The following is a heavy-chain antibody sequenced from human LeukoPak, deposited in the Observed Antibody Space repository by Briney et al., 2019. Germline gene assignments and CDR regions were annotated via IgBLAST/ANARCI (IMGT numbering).Heavy chain of an antibody. CDR3: ARSPAGANYYLDV. D-gene: IGHD1-14*01. Sequence: AGGSLRLSCAASGFTFSSYWMNWVRQAPGKGLEWVSYISSSGSTMYYADSVKGRFTISRDNAKNSLSLQMNSLRAEDTAVYYCARSPAGANYYLDVWGKGTTVTISS. V-gene: IGHV3-48*04. J-gene: IGHJ6*03. CDR1: GFTFSSYW. CDR2: ISSSGSTM.